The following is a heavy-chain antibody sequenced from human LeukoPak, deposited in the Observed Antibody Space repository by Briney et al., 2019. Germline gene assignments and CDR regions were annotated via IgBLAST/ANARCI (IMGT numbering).Heavy chain of an antibody. Sequence: SETLSLTCTVSGGSISSYYWSWIRQPPGKGLEWIGYIYYSGSTNYNPSLKSRVTISVDTSKNQFSLKLSSVTAADTAVYYCARANLQRYLGTFYFYYYYIDVWGKGTAVTVSS. J-gene: IGHJ6*03. CDR1: GGSISSYY. V-gene: IGHV4-59*08. CDR2: IYYSGST. CDR3: ARANLQRYLGTFYFYYYYIDV. D-gene: IGHD6-25*01.